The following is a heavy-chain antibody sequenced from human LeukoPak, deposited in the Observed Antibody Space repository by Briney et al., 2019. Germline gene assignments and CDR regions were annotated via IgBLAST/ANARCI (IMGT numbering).Heavy chain of an antibody. Sequence: SQTLSLTCTVSGDSINSGDYYWTWIRQPPGKGLEWIGYVYYSWTTDYSPALKTRLTISADTSRNQFSLKLNSVTAADTAMYYCARGYPYAFDVWGQGTMVTVSS. J-gene: IGHJ3*01. V-gene: IGHV4-30-4*08. D-gene: IGHD3-16*01. CDR3: ARGYPYAFDV. CDR2: VYYSWTT. CDR1: GDSINSGDYY.